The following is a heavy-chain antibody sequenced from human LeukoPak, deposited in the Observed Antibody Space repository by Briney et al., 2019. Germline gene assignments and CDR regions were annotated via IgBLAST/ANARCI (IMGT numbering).Heavy chain of an antibody. Sequence: GGSLRLSCAASGFTFSSYEMNWVRQAPGKGLEWVSYISSSGSTAYYADSVKGRITISRDNAKNSVYLQMNSLRAEDTAVYYCARRAGAYSHPYDYWGQGTLVTVSS. D-gene: IGHD4/OR15-4a*01. CDR2: ISSSGSTA. J-gene: IGHJ4*02. CDR1: GFTFSSYE. CDR3: ARRAGAYSHPYDY. V-gene: IGHV3-48*03.